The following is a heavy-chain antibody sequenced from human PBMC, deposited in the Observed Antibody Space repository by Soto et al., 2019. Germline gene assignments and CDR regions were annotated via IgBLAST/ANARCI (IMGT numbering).Heavy chain of an antibody. V-gene: IGHV1-69*01. CDR1: GGTFSSYA. D-gene: IGHD3-10*01. Sequence: QVQLVQSGAEVKKPGSSVNVSCKASGGTFSSYAISWVRQAPGQGLEWMGGIIPIFGTANYAQKFQGRVTITADESTSTAYMELSSLRSEDTAVYYCAVNYYGSGSNYYYGMDVWGQGTTVTVSS. J-gene: IGHJ6*02. CDR3: AVNYYGSGSNYYYGMDV. CDR2: IIPIFGTA.